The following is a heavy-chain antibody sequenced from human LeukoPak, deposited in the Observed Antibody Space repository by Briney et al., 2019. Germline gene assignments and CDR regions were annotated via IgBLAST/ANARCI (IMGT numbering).Heavy chain of an antibody. CDR2: INTNTGNP. D-gene: IGHD3-3*01. V-gene: IGHV7-4-1*02. Sequence: ASVKVSCKASGYTFTGYYMHWVRQAPGQGLEWMGWINTNTGNPTYAQGFTGRFVFSLDTSVSTAYLQISSLKAEDTAVYYCARDNTIFGVKSWFDPWGQGTLVTVSS. J-gene: IGHJ5*02. CDR1: GYTFTGYY. CDR3: ARDNTIFGVKSWFDP.